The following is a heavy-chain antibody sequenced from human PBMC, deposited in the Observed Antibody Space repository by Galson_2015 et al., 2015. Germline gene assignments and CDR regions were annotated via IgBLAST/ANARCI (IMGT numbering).Heavy chain of an antibody. CDR1: GFTFSSYA. CDR2: ISGSGGST. Sequence: SLRLSCAASGFTFSSYAMSWVRQAPGKGLEWVSAISGSGGSTYYADSVKGRFTISRDNSKNTLYLQMNSLRAEDTAVYYCAKIHNPYYYDSSEFAPFDYWGQGTLVTVSS. CDR3: AKIHNPYYYDSSEFAPFDY. D-gene: IGHD3-22*01. V-gene: IGHV3-23*01. J-gene: IGHJ4*02.